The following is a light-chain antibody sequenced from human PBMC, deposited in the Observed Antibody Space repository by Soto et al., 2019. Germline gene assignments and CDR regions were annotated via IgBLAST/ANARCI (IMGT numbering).Light chain of an antibody. CDR1: SGHSSHI. CDR3: ETWHITSNWV. CDR2: LECRGSY. Sequence: QLVLTPSSSASASLGSSVTLTCTLSSGHSSHIIAWHQQQPGKAPRYLMKLECRGSYNKGSGVPDRFSGSSSGADRYLTISNLQSEDEADYYCETWHITSNWVFGGGTKLTVL. V-gene: IGLV4-60*03. J-gene: IGLJ3*02.